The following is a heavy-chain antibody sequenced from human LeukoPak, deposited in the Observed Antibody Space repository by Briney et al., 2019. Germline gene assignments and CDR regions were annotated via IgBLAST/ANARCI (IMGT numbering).Heavy chain of an antibody. CDR3: AKLSGYSYGYWLDP. CDR2: IIGSGGST. Sequence: GGSLRLSCAASVFTFSSDAMSWVRQAPGKGLEWVSAIIGSGGSTYYAHSVKGRFTISIDNSKNKLYLQMKSLRAEEPGVCYCAKLSGYSYGYWLDPWGQGTLVTVSS. J-gene: IGHJ5*02. V-gene: IGHV3-23*01. CDR1: VFTFSSDA. D-gene: IGHD5-18*01.